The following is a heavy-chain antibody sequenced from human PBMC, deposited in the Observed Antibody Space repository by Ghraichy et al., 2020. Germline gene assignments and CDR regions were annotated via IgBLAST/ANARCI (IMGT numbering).Heavy chain of an antibody. CDR1: GFTFSSYG. V-gene: IGHV3-30*18. Sequence: GALRLSCAASGFTFSSYGMHWVRQAPGKGLEWVAVISYDGSNKYYADSVKGRFTISRDNSKNTLYLQMNSLRAEDTAVYYCAKEFFEDSSGGAFDYWGQGTLVTVSS. CDR3: AKEFFEDSSGGAFDY. D-gene: IGHD3-10*01. CDR2: ISYDGSNK. J-gene: IGHJ4*02.